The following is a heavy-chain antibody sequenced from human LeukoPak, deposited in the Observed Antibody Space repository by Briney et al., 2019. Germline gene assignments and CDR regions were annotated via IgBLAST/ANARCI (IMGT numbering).Heavy chain of an antibody. V-gene: IGHV3-23*01. CDR1: GFTFSSYG. J-gene: IGHJ4*02. CDR3: AKTKFEYSSSSGLADY. Sequence: GGSLRLSCAASGFTFSSYGMSWVRQAPGKGLEWVSTIIGSGGSTYYADSVKGRFTISRDNSKNTLYLQMNSLRAEDTAVYYCAKTKFEYSSSSGLADYWGQGTLVTVSS. CDR2: IIGSGGST. D-gene: IGHD6-6*01.